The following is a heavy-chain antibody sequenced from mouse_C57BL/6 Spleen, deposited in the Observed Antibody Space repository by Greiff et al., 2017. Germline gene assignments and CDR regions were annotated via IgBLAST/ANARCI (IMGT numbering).Heavy chain of an antibody. CDR1: GFTFSSYG. CDR2: ISSGGSYT. V-gene: IGHV5-6*01. Sequence: EVMLVESGGDLVKPGGSLKLSCAASGFTFSSYGMSWVRQTPDKRLEWVATISSGGSYTYYPDSVKGRFTISRDNAKNTLYLQMSSLKSEDTAMYYSARHHLLLRSFDYWGQGTTLTVSS. J-gene: IGHJ2*01. CDR3: ARHHLLLRSFDY. D-gene: IGHD1-1*01.